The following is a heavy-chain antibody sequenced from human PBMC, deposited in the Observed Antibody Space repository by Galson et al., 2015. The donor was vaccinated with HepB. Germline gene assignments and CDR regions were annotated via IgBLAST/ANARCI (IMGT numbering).Heavy chain of an antibody. CDR3: AKDKARSSGYYFYYYYGMDV. D-gene: IGHD3-22*01. J-gene: IGHJ6*02. CDR2: ISYDGSNK. CDR1: GFTFSSYG. Sequence: SLRLSCAASGFTFSSYGMHWVRQAPGKGLEWVAVISYDGSNKYYADSVKGRFTISRDNSKNTLYLQMNSLRAEDTAVYYCAKDKARSSGYYFYYYYGMDVWGQGTTVTVSS. V-gene: IGHV3-30*18.